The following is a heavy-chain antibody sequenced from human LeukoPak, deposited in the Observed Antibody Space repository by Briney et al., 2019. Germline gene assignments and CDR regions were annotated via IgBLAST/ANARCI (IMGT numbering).Heavy chain of an antibody. CDR3: ARDYFYCGGDCFVDY. D-gene: IGHD2-21*02. Sequence: PGGSLRLSCAASGFTFSNFAMSWVRQAPGKGLEWVSTVSGSASNTCYADSVKGRFTVSRDNSRNTLDLQLNSLRADDTAVYFCARDYFYCGGDCFVDYWGREPWSPSPQ. V-gene: IGHV3-23*01. J-gene: IGHJ4*02. CDR1: GFTFSNFA. CDR2: VSGSASNT.